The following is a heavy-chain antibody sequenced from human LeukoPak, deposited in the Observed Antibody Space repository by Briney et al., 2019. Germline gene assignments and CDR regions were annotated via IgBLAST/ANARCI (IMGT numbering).Heavy chain of an antibody. J-gene: IGHJ4*02. CDR2: VYYSGSA. Sequence: SETLSLTCTVSSGSISSYYWSWIRQPPGKGLEWIGYVYYSGSANYNPSLKSRVTISVDTSKNQFSLKLSSVTAADTAVYYCARHEKLGQFDYWGRGTLVTVSS. CDR3: ARHEKLGQFDY. V-gene: IGHV4-59*08. D-gene: IGHD3-10*01. CDR1: SGSISSYY.